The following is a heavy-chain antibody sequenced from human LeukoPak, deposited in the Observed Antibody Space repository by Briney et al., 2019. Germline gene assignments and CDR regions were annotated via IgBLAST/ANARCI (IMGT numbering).Heavy chain of an antibody. J-gene: IGHJ6*02. V-gene: IGHV4-30-4*01. D-gene: IGHD6-19*01. CDR1: GGSINTNNW. CDR2: IYYSGST. CDR3: ARDGYSSGWHPRGYYYYGMDV. Sequence: PSETLSLTCAVSGGSINTNNWWSWVRQPPGKGLEWIGYIYYSGSTYYNPSLKSRVTISVDTSKNQFSLKLSSVTAADTAVYYCARDGYSSGWHPRGYYYYGMDVWGQGTTVTVSS.